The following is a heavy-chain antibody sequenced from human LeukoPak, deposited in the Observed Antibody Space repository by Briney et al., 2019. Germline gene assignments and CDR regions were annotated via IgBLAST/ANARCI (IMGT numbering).Heavy chain of an antibody. CDR2: ISYDGSNK. V-gene: IGHV3-30*04. CDR3: ARELSGWYYFDY. CDR1: GSTFSSYA. Sequence: GGSLRLSCAASGSTFSSYAMHWVRQAPGKGLEWVAVISYDGSNKYYADSVKGRFTISRDNSKNTLFLQMNSLRAEDTAVYYCARELSGWYYFDYWGQGTLVTVSS. J-gene: IGHJ4*02. D-gene: IGHD6-19*01.